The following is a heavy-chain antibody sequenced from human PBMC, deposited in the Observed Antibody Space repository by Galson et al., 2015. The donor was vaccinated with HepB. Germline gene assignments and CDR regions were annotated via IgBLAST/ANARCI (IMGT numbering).Heavy chain of an antibody. J-gene: IGHJ6*03. CDR1: GYSFIEHY. CDR2: VDPDDVDT. V-gene: IGHV1-69-2*01. CDR3: ARSKEAYYYMDV. Sequence: VKVSCKASGYSFIEHYLHWIKQAPGKGLEWMGLVDPDDVDTQYAAKFQGRVSITVDTTSDTVYMELTGLTSEDTAVYYCARSKEAYYYMDVWGTGTTVIVSS.